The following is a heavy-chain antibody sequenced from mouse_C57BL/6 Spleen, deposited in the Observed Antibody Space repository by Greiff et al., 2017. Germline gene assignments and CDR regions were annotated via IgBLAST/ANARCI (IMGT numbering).Heavy chain of an antibody. J-gene: IGHJ3*01. V-gene: IGHV1-69*01. D-gene: IGHD3-2*02. CDR2: IDPSDSYT. Sequence: QVQLQQPGAELVMPGASVKLSCKASGYTFTSYWMHWVKQRPGQGLEWIGEIDPSDSYTNYNQKFKGKSTLTVDKSSSTAYMQLSSLTSEDSAVYYCARGAAQTFADWGQGTLVTVSA. CDR1: GYTFTSYW. CDR3: ARGAAQTFAD.